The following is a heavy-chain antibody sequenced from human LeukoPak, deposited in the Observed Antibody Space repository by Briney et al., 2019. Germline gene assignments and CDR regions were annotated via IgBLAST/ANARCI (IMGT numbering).Heavy chain of an antibody. CDR1: GLSVSHNY. Sequence: GGSLSLSCTVSGLSVSHNYMNWVRQAAGPGVGWVALFYSGGNTHYADPVKSRFTISRDNSTNTLYLQKSSLRAEDTAAYYCTGSTPGIAASVSEGWGQGTLVTVSS. D-gene: IGHD6-13*01. V-gene: IGHV3-53*01. J-gene: IGHJ4*02. CDR2: FYSGGNT. CDR3: TGSTPGIAASVSEG.